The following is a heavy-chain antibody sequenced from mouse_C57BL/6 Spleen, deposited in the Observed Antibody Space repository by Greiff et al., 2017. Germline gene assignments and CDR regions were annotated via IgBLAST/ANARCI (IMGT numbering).Heavy chain of an antibody. D-gene: IGHD2-1*01. Sequence: QVQLQQSGAELVRPGTSVKVSCKASGYAFTNYLIEWVKQRPGPGLEWIGVINPGSGGTNYNEKFKGKATLTADKSSSTAYMQLSSLTSEDSAVYFCARSGDLDYGNFSTYYFDCWGQGTTLTVSS. J-gene: IGHJ2*01. CDR1: GYAFTNYL. CDR2: INPGSGGT. CDR3: ARSGDLDYGNFSTYYFDC. V-gene: IGHV1-54*01.